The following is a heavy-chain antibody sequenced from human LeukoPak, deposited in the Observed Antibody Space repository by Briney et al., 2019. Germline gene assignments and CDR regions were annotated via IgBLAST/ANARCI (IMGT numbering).Heavy chain of an antibody. D-gene: IGHD4-17*01. CDR1: GYTFTSYD. V-gene: IGHV1-69*05. CDR2: IIPIFGTA. J-gene: IGHJ3*02. Sequence: SVKVSCKASGYTFTSYDISWVRQAPGQGLEWMGGIIPIFGTANYAQKFQGRVTITTDESTSTAYMELSSLRSEDTAVYYCARFLHGDSTKDAFDIWGQGTMVTVSS. CDR3: ARFLHGDSTKDAFDI.